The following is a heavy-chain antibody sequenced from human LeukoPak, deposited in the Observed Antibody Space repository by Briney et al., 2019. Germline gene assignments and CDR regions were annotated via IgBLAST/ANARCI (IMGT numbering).Heavy chain of an antibody. CDR2: ISGSGGST. D-gene: IGHD3-22*01. CDR1: GFTFSNSW. V-gene: IGHV3-23*01. CDR3: AKSLKSDSSGYYSSPKYYFDY. J-gene: IGHJ4*02. Sequence: GESLRLSCAVSGFTFSNSWFTWVRQAPGKGLEWVSAISGSGGSTYYADSVKGRFTISRDNSKNTLYRQTNSLRADDTAVYYCAKSLKSDSSGYYSSPKYYFDYWGQGTLVTVSS.